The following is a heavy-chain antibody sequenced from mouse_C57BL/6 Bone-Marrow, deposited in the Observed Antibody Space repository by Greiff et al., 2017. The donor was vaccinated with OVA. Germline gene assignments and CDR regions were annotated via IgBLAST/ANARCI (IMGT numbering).Heavy chain of an antibody. V-gene: IGHV1-81*01. CDR1: GYTFTSYG. Sequence: VQLQQSGAELARPGASVKLSCKASGYTFTSYGISWVKQRTGQGLEWIGEIYPRSGNTYYNEKFKGTATLTADKSSSTAYMELRSLTSEDSAVYFCARGGLLRSPFAYWGQGTLVTVSA. CDR2: IYPRSGNT. D-gene: IGHD1-1*01. CDR3: ARGGLLRSPFAY. J-gene: IGHJ3*01.